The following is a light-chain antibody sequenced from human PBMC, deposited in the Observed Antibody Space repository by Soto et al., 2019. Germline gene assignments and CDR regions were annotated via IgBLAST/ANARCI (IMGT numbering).Light chain of an antibody. CDR3: AAWDDSLNGYV. CDR2: EVS. Sequence: SALTQPASVSGSPGQSITISCTGTSSDVGNYKYVSWYQQHPGKAPKPMIYEVSNRPSGVSNRFSGSKSGTSASLAISGLQSEDEADYYCAAWDDSLNGYVFGAGTKVTVL. J-gene: IGLJ1*01. V-gene: IGLV2-14*01. CDR1: SSDVGNYKY.